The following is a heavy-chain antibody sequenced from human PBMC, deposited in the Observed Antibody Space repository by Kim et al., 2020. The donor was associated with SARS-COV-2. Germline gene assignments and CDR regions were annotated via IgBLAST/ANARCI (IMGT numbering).Heavy chain of an antibody. V-gene: IGHV4-34*01. CDR3: AKKKKTYHYDSYGAFDI. D-gene: IGHD3-22*01. Sequence: SETLSLTCAVYGGSFSGYYWSWLRQPPGKGLEWIGEINRSGSTNYNPSLKSRVTISLDTSKNQFSLKLSSVTAADTAVYYCAKKKKTYHYDSYGAFDIWGQGRMVTVSS. J-gene: IGHJ3*02. CDR2: INRSGST. CDR1: GGSFSGYY.